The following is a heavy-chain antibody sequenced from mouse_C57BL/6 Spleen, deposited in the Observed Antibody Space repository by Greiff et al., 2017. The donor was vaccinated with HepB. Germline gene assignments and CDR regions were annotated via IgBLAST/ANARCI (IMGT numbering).Heavy chain of an antibody. CDR3: TTDYGSPFYYFDY. CDR1: GYTFTDYE. J-gene: IGHJ2*01. V-gene: IGHV1-15*01. Sequence: QVQLKQSGAELVRPGASVTLSCKASGYTFTDYEMHWVKQTPVHGLEWIGAIDPETGGTAYNQKFKGKAILTADKSSSTAYMELRSLTSEDSAVYYCTTDYGSPFYYFDYWGQGTTLTVSS. CDR2: IDPETGGT. D-gene: IGHD1-1*01.